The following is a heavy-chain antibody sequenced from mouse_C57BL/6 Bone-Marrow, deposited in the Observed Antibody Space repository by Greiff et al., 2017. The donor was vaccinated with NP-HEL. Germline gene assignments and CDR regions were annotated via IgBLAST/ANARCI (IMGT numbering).Heavy chain of an antibody. V-gene: IGHV1-81*01. D-gene: IGHD1-1*02. Sequence: QVQLKQSGAELVRPGASVKLSCKASGYTFTGYGISWVKQRPGQGLEWIGEIYPGSGNPEYNEKFKGKATLTADTSSNTAYLQLSSLTSEDTAVYCCAKPLSGLGGYWGKGTMVTVSA. CDR3: AKPLSGLGGY. CDR2: IYPGSGNP. CDR1: GYTFTGYG. J-gene: IGHJ3*01.